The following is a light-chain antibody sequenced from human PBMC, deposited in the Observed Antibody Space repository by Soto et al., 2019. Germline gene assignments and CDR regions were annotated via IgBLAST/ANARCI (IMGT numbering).Light chain of an antibody. J-gene: IGKJ5*01. V-gene: IGKV3-20*01. CDR3: QQYVISVT. CDR2: GAS. CDR1: QSVKSSY. Sequence: EIVLTQSPGTRSLSPGERATLPCRASQSVKSSYLAWYQHKPGQAPRLLIYGASNRATGIPERFSGSGSGTDFTLTIGRLEPQDSAMYYCQQYVISVTFGQGTRLEIK.